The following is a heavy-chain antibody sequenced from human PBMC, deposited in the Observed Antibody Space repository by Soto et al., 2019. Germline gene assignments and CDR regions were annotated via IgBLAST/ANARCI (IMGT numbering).Heavy chain of an antibody. J-gene: IGHJ6*02. V-gene: IGHV3-33*01. CDR3: ARGTYYYGMDV. CDR2: IWYDGSNK. CDR1: GFTFSSYG. Sequence: QVQLVESGGGVVQPGRSLRLSCAASGFTFSSYGMHWVRQAPGKGLEWVAVIWYDGSNKYYADSVKGRFTISRDNSKNPLYLQMNSLRAEDTAVYYCARGTYYYGMDVWGQGTTVTVSS.